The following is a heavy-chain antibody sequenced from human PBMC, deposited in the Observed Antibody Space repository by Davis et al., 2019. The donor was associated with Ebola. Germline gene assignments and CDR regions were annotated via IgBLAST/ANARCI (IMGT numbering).Heavy chain of an antibody. D-gene: IGHD4-11*01. V-gene: IGHV3-73*01. Sequence: GESLKISCAASGFTFSGSAMHWVRQASGKGLEWVGRIRSKANSYATAYAASVKGRFTISRDDSKNTAYLQMNSLKTEDTAVYYCAREFYSNQHGEFDYWGQGTLVTVSS. CDR3: AREFYSNQHGEFDY. CDR2: IRSKANSYAT. J-gene: IGHJ4*02. CDR1: GFTFSGSA.